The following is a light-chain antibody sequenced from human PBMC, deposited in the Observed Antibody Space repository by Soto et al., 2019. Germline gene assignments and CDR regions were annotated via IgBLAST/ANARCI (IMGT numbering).Light chain of an antibody. V-gene: IGKV3-11*01. CDR2: DAS. Sequence: EIVLTHSPATLSLSPWERATLSSRASQSVSSYLAWYQQKPGQAPRLLIYDASNRATGIPARFSGSGSGTDFTLTISSLEPEDFAVYYCQQRSNWPPINFGQGTRLEIK. CDR1: QSVSSY. J-gene: IGKJ5*01. CDR3: QQRSNWPPIN.